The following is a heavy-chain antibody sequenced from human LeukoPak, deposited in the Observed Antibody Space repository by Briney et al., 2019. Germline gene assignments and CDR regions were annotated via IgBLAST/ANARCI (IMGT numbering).Heavy chain of an antibody. CDR1: GFTFSNAW. V-gene: IGHV3-15*01. J-gene: IGHJ4*02. CDR3: LRDWYGSGSYWQIRESYFDY. CDR2: IKSKTDGGTT. D-gene: IGHD3-10*01. Sequence: GGSLRLSCAASGFTFSNAWMSWVRQAPGKGLEWGGRIKSKTDGGTTDYAAPVKGRFTISRDDSKTTLYLKMNSVKTEDTAVYYCLRDWYGSGSYWQIRESYFDYWGQGTLVTVSS.